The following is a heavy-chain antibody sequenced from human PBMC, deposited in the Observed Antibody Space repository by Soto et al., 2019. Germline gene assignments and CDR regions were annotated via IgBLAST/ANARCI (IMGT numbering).Heavy chain of an antibody. J-gene: IGHJ3*02. CDR3: ARGPTVGDI. D-gene: IGHD2-21*02. CDR2: IRVKNGNT. CDR1: GYTFNSYG. Sequence: QAQPVQSGGEVKKPGASVKVSCKASGYTFNSYGISWVRQAPGQGLEWMGWIRVKNGNTNYAENFQGRFTMTTDTSTSTAYMELRSLRSDDTAVYYCARGPTVGDIWGQGTMVTVSS. V-gene: IGHV1-18*01.